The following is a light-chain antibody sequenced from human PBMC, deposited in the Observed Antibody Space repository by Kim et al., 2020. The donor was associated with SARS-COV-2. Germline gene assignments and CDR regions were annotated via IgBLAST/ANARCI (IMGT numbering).Light chain of an antibody. CDR1: QTVTSA. CDR3: QQYHDWPT. J-gene: IGKJ4*01. Sequence: LSVSPGNRATLFCRASQTVTSALAWYQEKPGQAPRLLVTGASIRATGVPDRFSGSGFGTDFTLTISSLQSEDFGVYYCQQYHDWPTFGGGTKVEI. CDR2: GAS. V-gene: IGKV3-15*01.